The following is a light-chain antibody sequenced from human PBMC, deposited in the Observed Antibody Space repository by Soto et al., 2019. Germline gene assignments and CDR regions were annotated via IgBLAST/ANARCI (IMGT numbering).Light chain of an antibody. CDR1: SSNIGSSA. CDR3: LSYTSANTRV. Sequence: QSVLTQPPSASGTPGQRVTISCSGSSSNIGSSAVNWYQQLPGTAPKLLSYSNNQRPSGVPDRFSGSKSGNTASLTISGLQPEDEADYYCLSYTSANTRVFGGGTKVTVL. V-gene: IGLV1-44*01. J-gene: IGLJ3*02. CDR2: SNN.